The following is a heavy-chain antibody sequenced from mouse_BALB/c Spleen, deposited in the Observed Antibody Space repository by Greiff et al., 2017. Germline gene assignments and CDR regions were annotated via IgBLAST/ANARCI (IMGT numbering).Heavy chain of an antibody. CDR2: IWAGGST. Sequence: VQLQQSGPGLVAPSQSLSITCTVSGFSLTSYGVHWVRQPPGKGLEWLGVIWAGGSTNYNSALMSRLSISKDNSKNQVFLRMNSRQTDDTAMYYWARGKYGNYGFAYWGQGTLVTVSA. V-gene: IGHV2-9*02. CDR1: GFSLTSYG. CDR3: ARGKYGNYGFAY. J-gene: IGHJ3*01. D-gene: IGHD2-10*02.